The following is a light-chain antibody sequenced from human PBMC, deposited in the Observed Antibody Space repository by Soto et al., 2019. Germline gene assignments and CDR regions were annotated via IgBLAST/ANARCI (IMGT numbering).Light chain of an antibody. CDR2: DVS. CDR1: SSDVGGYDY. J-gene: IGLJ1*01. V-gene: IGLV2-14*01. CDR3: SSKRGSTGV. Sequence: QSALTQPASVSGSPGQTITISCTGTSSDVGGYDYVSWHQQHPGKAPKLMSYDVSKRPSGVSNRFSGSKSGNTASLTISGLQAEDEADYYCSSKRGSTGVFGTGTKVTVL.